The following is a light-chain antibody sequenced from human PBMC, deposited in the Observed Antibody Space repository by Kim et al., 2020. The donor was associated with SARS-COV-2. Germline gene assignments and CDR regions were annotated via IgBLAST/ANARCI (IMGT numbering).Light chain of an antibody. Sequence: LSPGKRATLSCRASQSVSSYLAWYQQKPGQAPRLLIYDASTRATGIPARFSGSGSGTDFTLTISSLEPEDFAIYYCHQRSNWPITFGQGTRLEIK. CDR2: DAS. CDR1: QSVSSY. CDR3: HQRSNWPIT. V-gene: IGKV3-11*01. J-gene: IGKJ5*01.